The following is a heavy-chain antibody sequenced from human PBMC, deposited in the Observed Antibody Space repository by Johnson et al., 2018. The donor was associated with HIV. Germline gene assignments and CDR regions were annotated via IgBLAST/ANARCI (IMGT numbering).Heavy chain of an antibody. Sequence: VQLVESGGGVIRPGGSLRLSCAASGFTFHDYGMSWVRQAPGKGLEWVSGINWNGGSTGYADSVKGRFTISRDTAKNSLYLQMNSLRAEDTTLYYCTRDIGIPGRTGVVFDIWGKGTMSTVVS. CDR3: TRDIGIPGRTGVVFDI. J-gene: IGHJ3*02. CDR2: INWNGGST. D-gene: IGHD1-20*01. CDR1: GFTFHDYG. V-gene: IGHV3-20*04.